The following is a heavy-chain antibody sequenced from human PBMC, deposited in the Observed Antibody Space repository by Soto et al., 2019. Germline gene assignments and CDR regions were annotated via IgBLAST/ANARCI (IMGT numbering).Heavy chain of an antibody. D-gene: IGHD2-15*01. Sequence: PSETLSLTCTVSGGSISSYYWSWIRQHPEKGLEWIGYIYHSGSTYYNPSLKSRVTISVDRSKNQFSLKLSSVTAADTAVYYCARVYCSGGSCYSHFDYWGQGTLVTVSS. CDR2: IYHSGST. CDR1: GGSISSYY. V-gene: IGHV4-59*01. J-gene: IGHJ4*02. CDR3: ARVYCSGGSCYSHFDY.